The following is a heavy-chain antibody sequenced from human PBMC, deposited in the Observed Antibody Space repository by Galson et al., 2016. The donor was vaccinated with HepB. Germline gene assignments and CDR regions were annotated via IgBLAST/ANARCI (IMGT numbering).Heavy chain of an antibody. CDR1: GDSISSSCYY. D-gene: IGHD5-18*01. Sequence: SETLSLTCSVSGDSISSSCYYWGWIRQPPGKGLEWIGGIDYTGTIYYNPSLKSRVTISVDTSKNQFSLKLTSVTATDTAAFYCARQARYNNWFDPWGQGTLVTVSS. J-gene: IGHJ5*02. CDR3: ARQARYNNWFDP. V-gene: IGHV4-39*01. CDR2: IDYTGTI.